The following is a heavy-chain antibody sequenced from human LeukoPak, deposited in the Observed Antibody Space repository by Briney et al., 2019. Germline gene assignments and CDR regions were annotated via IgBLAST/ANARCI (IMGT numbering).Heavy chain of an antibody. V-gene: IGHV3-21*01. CDR3: ARGKNNAFDY. CDR2: ISSSSSYK. CDR1: GFTFSTYS. D-gene: IGHD2/OR15-2a*01. J-gene: IGHJ4*02. Sequence: GGSLRLSCAASGFTFSTYSMNRVRQAPGKGLEWVSSISSSSSYKYYVDSVKGRLTISRDNAKNSLYLQMNSLRAEDTAVYYCARGKNNAFDYWGQGTLVTVSS.